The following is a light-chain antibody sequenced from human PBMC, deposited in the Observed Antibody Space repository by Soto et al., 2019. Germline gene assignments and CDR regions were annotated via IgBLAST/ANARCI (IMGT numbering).Light chain of an antibody. V-gene: IGKV3-20*01. Sequence: EIVLTQSPATLSLSPGEGATLSCRASQSVGSYLAWYQQKLGQAPRLLIYGASSRATGIPDRFSGSGSGTDFTLTISRLEPEDFAVYYCQQYGSSITFGQGTRLEIK. CDR3: QQYGSSIT. J-gene: IGKJ5*01. CDR1: QSVGSY. CDR2: GAS.